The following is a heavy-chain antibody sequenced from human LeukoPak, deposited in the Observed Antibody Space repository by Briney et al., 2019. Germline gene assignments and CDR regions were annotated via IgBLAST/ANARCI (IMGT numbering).Heavy chain of an antibody. J-gene: IGHJ1*01. CDR3: ARAAGLRGYSYGPRLQH. V-gene: IGHV4-34*01. CDR2: INHSGST. CDR1: GGSFSGYY. Sequence: SETLSLTCAVYGGSFSGYYWSWIRQPPGKGLEWIGEINHSGSTNYNPSLKSRVTISVDTSKNQFSLKLSSVTAADTVVYYCARAAGLRGYSYGPRLQHWGQGTLVTVSS. D-gene: IGHD5-18*01.